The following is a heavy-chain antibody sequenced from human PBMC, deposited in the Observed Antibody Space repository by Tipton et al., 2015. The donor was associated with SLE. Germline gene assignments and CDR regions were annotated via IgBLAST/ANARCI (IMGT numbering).Heavy chain of an antibody. Sequence: TLSLTCAVYGGSFSGYYWSWIRQPPGKGLEWIWEINHSGSTYYNPSLKSRVTISVDTSKNQFSLKLSSVTAADTAVYYCARALGYMDVWGKGTTVTVSS. CDR2: INHSGST. CDR1: GGSFSGYY. J-gene: IGHJ6*03. CDR3: ARALGYMDV. V-gene: IGHV4-34*09.